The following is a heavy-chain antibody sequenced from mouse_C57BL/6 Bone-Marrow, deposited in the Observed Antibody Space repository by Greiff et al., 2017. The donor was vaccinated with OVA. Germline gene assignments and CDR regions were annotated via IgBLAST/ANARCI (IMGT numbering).Heavy chain of an antibody. Sequence: VQLQQSGPVLVKPGPSVKISCKASGFTFTDYYMHWVKPSHGKSLEWIGLVYPYNGGTSYNQQFTGTATLTVDTSSSTAYMELNSLTSEDSAVYYCARDYYGSSLYYLDYWGQGTTLTVSS. V-gene: IGHV1-36*01. D-gene: IGHD1-1*01. CDR1: GFTFTDYY. CDR3: ARDYYGSSLYYLDY. CDR2: VYPYNGGT. J-gene: IGHJ2*01.